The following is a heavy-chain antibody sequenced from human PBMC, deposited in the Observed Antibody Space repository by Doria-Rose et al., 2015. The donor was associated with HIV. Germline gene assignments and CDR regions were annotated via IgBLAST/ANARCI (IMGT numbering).Heavy chain of an antibody. Sequence: SGPVLVKPTETLTLTCTVSGVSLSSPGMGVSWIRQPPGKALAWLANIYSEDERSYKASLKSRLTISRGTAKSQVVLTMTDMDPVDTATYYCARIKSSRWYHKYYFDFWGQGTLVIVSA. V-gene: IGHV2-26*01. CDR1: GVSLSSPGMG. D-gene: IGHD6-13*01. CDR2: IYSEDER. J-gene: IGHJ4*02. CDR3: ARIKSSRWYHKYYFDF.